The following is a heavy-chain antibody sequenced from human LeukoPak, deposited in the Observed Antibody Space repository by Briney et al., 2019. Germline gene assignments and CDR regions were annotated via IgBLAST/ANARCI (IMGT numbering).Heavy chain of an antibody. Sequence: PGGSLRLSCAASGFTFSSYAMSWVRQAPGKGLEWVSAINDSGGNTYQADSVKGRFTISRDNSKNTLYLQMNSLRAEDTAVYYCAKGSSDGRPYYFDYWGQGTLVTISS. CDR3: AKGSSDGRPYYFDY. CDR1: GFTFSSYA. D-gene: IGHD5-24*01. J-gene: IGHJ4*02. V-gene: IGHV3-23*01. CDR2: INDSGGNT.